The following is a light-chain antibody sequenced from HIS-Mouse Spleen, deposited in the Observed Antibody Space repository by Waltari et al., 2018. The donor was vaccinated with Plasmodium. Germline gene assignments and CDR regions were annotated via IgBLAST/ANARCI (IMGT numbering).Light chain of an antibody. V-gene: IGLV1-47*01. J-gene: IGLJ3*02. CDR2: RNN. CDR3: AAWDDSLSGWV. CDR1: SSNIGSNY. Sequence: QSVLTQPPSASGTPGQRVTISCSGSSSNIGSNYVYWYQQLPGTAPKLLNYRNNQRPSGVPDRFAGSKSGTSASLAISVLRSEDEADYYCAAWDDSLSGWVFGGGTKLTVL.